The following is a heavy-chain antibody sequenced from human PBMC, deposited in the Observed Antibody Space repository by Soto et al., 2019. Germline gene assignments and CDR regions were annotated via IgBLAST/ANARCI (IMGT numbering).Heavy chain of an antibody. CDR1: GYTFISHG. D-gene: IGHD2-15*01. Sequence: VQLVQSGVEVKKPGASVKVSCKASGYTFISHGISWVRQAPGQGLEWVGWISGKNGNTNYAQKLQGRVTLTTDTSTSTAYMELRSLRSDDTAVYYCARVSSSIVVVPDYGMDVWGQGTTVTVSS. V-gene: IGHV1-18*04. CDR3: ARVSSSIVVVPDYGMDV. CDR2: ISGKNGNT. J-gene: IGHJ6*02.